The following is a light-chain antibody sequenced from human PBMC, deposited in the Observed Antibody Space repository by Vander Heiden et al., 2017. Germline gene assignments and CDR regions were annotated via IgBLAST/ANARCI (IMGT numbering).Light chain of an antibody. CDR1: ESVSSN. Sequence: EIVMTQSPATLSVSPGERATLSCRASESVSSNLAWYQQRPGQAPRLLIFDASTRASGVPARFSGSGSGTEFTLTISRLESEDFAVYYCHQYNNWPPNLAFGGGSKVDLK. CDR2: DAS. J-gene: IGKJ4*01. CDR3: HQYNNWPPNLA. V-gene: IGKV3-15*01.